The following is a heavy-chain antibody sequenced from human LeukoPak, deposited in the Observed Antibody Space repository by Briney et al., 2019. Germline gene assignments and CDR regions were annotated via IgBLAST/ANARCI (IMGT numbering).Heavy chain of an antibody. CDR1: GYTFTRYN. V-gene: IGHV1-8*01. CDR3: ARGFYYYALDV. J-gene: IGHJ6*02. Sequence: ASVKVFCRASGYTFTRYNINWVRQAPGQGLEWMGWMNPNNGNTGYAQKFQGRVTMTRSTSMDTAYMELNTLTSDDTAAYYCARGFYYYALDVWGQGTTVTVSS. CDR2: MNPNNGNT.